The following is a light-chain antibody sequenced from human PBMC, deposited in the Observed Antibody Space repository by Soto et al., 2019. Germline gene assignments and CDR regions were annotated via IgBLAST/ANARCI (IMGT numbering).Light chain of an antibody. J-gene: IGKJ1*01. CDR2: KAS. CDR1: RRISSW. V-gene: IGKV1-5*03. CDR3: QQYNDYPWT. Sequence: IRLPRPLSTFPDPLGNKAPSTSGPGRRISSWLAWYQRKPGKAPKLLIYKASSLESGVPSRFSGSGSGTEFTLTISSLQPDDFATYYCQQYNDYPWTFGQGTKVEIK.